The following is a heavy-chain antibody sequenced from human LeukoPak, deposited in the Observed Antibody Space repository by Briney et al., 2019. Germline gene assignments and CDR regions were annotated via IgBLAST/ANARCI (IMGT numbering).Heavy chain of an antibody. V-gene: IGHV3-21*01. D-gene: IGHD3-22*01. CDR1: GFTFSSYS. CDR2: ISTGSSFI. J-gene: IGHJ4*02. CDR3: ARTDYYDKSIDY. Sequence: GGPLTLACAASGFTFSSYSMNWVRQAPGKGLEWVSSISTGSSFIYYADSVKGRFTISRDIAKNSLYLQMNSLRAEDTAVYYCARTDYYDKSIDYWGQGTLVTVSS.